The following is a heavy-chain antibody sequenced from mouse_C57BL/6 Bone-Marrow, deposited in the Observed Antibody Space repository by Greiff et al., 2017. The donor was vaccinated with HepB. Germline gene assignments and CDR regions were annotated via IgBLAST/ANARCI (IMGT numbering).Heavy chain of an antibody. D-gene: IGHD1-1*01. Sequence: QVQLQQPGTELVKPGASVKLSCKASGYTFTSYWMHWVKQRPGQGLEWIGNINPSNGGTNYNEKFKSKATLTVDKSSSTAYMQLSSLTSEDSAVYDCARSITVVGDYYAMDYWGQGTSVTVSS. CDR3: ARSITVVGDYYAMDY. J-gene: IGHJ4*01. CDR2: INPSNGGT. CDR1: GYTFTSYW. V-gene: IGHV1-53*01.